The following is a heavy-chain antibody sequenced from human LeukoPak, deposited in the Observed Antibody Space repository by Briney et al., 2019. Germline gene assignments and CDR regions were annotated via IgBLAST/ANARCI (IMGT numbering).Heavy chain of an antibody. V-gene: IGHV3-7*01. CDR1: GFTFSSTY. Sequence: GGSLRLSCAASGFTFSSTYMSWVRQAPGKGLEWVANIKEDGSEKSYVDPVKGRFAISRDNAKSSLYLQMNSLRAEDTALYYCATPADDYWGQGTLVTVSS. J-gene: IGHJ4*02. CDR3: ATPADDY. CDR2: IKEDGSEK.